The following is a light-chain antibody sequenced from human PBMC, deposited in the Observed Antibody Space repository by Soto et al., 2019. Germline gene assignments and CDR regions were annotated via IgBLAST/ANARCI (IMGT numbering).Light chain of an antibody. J-gene: IGKJ2*01. CDR2: GAS. Sequence: EILLTQYPGTLSLSPGERATLSCRASQSVRNSYLAWYQQKPGQAPRLLIYGASGRATGIPDRFSGGGSGTDFTLTISRLEPEDFAVYYCQQYGSSPYTFGQGTKLEI. CDR1: QSVRNSY. V-gene: IGKV3-20*01. CDR3: QQYGSSPYT.